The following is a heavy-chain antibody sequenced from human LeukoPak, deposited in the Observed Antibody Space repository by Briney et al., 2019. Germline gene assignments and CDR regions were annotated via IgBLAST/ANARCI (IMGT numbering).Heavy chain of an antibody. D-gene: IGHD3-10*01. J-gene: IGHJ6*03. Sequence: PGGSLRLSCTASGFTFGDYAMSWVRQAPGKGLEWVGFIRSKAYGGTTEYAASVKGRFTISRDDSKSIAYLQMNGLKTEDTAVYYCTRDERFGDYYYYYYMDVWGKGTTVTISS. CDR2: IRSKAYGGTT. CDR1: GFTFGDYA. CDR3: TRDERFGDYYYYYYMDV. V-gene: IGHV3-49*04.